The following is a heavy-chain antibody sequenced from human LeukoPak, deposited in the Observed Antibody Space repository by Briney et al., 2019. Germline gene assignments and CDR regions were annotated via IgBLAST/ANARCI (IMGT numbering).Heavy chain of an antibody. CDR1: GYTFSNYG. J-gene: IGHJ4*02. CDR3: ARDFGYCDY. CDR2: IIPIFGTA. V-gene: IGHV1-69*13. Sequence: ASVKVSCKASGYTFSNYGISWVRQAPGQGLEWMGGIIPIFGTANYAQKFQGRVTITADESTSTAYMELSSLRSEDTAVYYCARDFGYCDYWGQGTLVTVSS. D-gene: IGHD3-3*01.